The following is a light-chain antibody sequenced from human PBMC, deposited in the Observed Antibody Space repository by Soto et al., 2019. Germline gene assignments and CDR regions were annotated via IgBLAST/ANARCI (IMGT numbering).Light chain of an antibody. J-gene: IGKJ1*01. CDR1: QSVSST. Sequence: EIVMTQSPATLSVSPGERASLSCRASQSVSSTLAWYQQNPGQAPRLLIYGASTRATGIPARFSGSGSGTEFTLTISSLQSGDVAVYYCQQYDTWPPGTFGQGTKVEIK. CDR3: QQYDTWPPGT. CDR2: GAS. V-gene: IGKV3-15*01.